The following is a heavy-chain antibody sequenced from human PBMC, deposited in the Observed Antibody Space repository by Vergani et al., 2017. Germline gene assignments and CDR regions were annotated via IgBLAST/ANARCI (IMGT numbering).Heavy chain of an antibody. Sequence: QVQLQESGPGLVKPSQTLSLTCTVPGGPISSGGYYRSWIRQPAGKGLEWIGRIYTSGSTNYNPPLKRRVTMSVDTSKNQFSLKLSSVTAADTAVYYCARDHEAAAFDYWGQGTLVTVSS. CDR2: IYTSGST. CDR3: ARDHEAAAFDY. CDR1: GGPISSGGYY. J-gene: IGHJ4*02. D-gene: IGHD6-13*01. V-gene: IGHV4-61*02.